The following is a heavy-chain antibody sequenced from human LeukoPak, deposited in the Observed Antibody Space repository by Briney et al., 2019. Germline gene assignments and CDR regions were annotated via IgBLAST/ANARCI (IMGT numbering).Heavy chain of an antibody. CDR3: ARDKNGMDV. CDR2: TSYDGSDK. J-gene: IGHJ6*02. Sequence: GRSLRLSCAASGFTFSSYAMHWVRQAPGKGLEWVALTSYDGSDKDYADSVKGRFTISRHNSKNTLYLQMNSLRAEDTAVYYCARDKNGMDVWGQGTTVTVSS. CDR1: GFTFSSYA. V-gene: IGHV3-30*03.